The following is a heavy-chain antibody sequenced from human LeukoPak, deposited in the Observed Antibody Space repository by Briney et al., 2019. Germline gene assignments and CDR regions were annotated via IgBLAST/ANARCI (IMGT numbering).Heavy chain of an antibody. J-gene: IGHJ5*02. D-gene: IGHD6-25*01. CDR2: IYYSGNT. CDR3: ARSYSSGSNWFDP. Sequence: SETLSLTCTVSGGSISSSSYYWGWIRQPPGKGLEWIGSIYYSGNTYYNPSLQSRVTISEDTSKNHFSLKLSSVTAADTAVYYCARSYSSGSNWFDPWGQGTLVTVSS. V-gene: IGHV4-39*02. CDR1: GGSISSSSYY.